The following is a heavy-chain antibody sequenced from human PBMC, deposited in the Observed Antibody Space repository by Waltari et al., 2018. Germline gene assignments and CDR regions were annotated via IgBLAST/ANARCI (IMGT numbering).Heavy chain of an antibody. CDR1: GGSFSGYY. V-gene: IGHV4-34*01. D-gene: IGHD6-19*01. Sequence: QVQLQQWGAGLLKPSETLSLTCAVYGGSFSGYYWSWIRQHPGKGLEWIGEINHSGSTNYNPSLKSRVTISVDTSKNQFSLKLSSVTAADTAVYYCARLIIAVAGPRVSSDYWGQGTLVTVSS. CDR3: ARLIIAVAGPRVSSDY. CDR2: INHSGST. J-gene: IGHJ4*02.